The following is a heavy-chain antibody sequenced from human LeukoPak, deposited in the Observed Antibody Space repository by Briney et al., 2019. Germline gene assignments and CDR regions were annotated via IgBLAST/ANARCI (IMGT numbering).Heavy chain of an antibody. CDR2: INHSGST. CDR3: ARDRPPLLWYHLYAFDI. V-gene: IGHV4-34*01. J-gene: IGHJ3*02. D-gene: IGHD2-15*01. Sequence: PSETLSLTCAVYGGSFSGYYWSWIRQPPGKGLEWIGEINHSGSTNYNPSLKSRVTISVDTSKNQFSLKLSSVTAADTAVYYCARDRPPLLWYHLYAFDIWGQGTMVTVSS. CDR1: GGSFSGYY.